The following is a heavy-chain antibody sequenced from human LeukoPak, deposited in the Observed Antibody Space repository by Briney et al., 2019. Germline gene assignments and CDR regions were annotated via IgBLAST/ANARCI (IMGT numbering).Heavy chain of an antibody. J-gene: IGHJ4*02. V-gene: IGHV3-11*04. Sequence: PGGSLRLSCAASGFTFSEHYMSSTREARGKAGKRGPYISDGGLTIYSTDPVKSRFTISSDKAKDSLYLQINSLRAQDTAVYYCASTNGRLDYWGQGTLVTVSA. CDR3: ASTNGRLDY. CDR1: GFTFSEHY. D-gene: IGHD2-8*01. CDR2: ISDGGLTI.